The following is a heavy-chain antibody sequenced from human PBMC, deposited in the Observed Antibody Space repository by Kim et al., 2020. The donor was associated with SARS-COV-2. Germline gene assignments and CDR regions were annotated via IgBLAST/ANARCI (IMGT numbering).Heavy chain of an antibody. V-gene: IGHV3-49*03. CDR3: ARDPQPNDAFHV. CDR2: IKVKDYGAAT. CDR1: GFSFGEYA. J-gene: IGHJ3*01. Sequence: GGSLRLSCIASGFSFGEYAMSWFRQAPGRGLEWLGFIKVKDYGAATQYAASVQGRFTISRDDSKSIAYLQMNSLKTEDTAVYYCARDPQPNDAFHVWGQGTMVTVSS.